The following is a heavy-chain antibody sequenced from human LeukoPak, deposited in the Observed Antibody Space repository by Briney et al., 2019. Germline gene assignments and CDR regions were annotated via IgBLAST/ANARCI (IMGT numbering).Heavy chain of an antibody. CDR1: GGSISSGGYY. D-gene: IGHD3-3*01. V-gene: IGHV4-61*08. CDR2: IYYSGST. CDR3: ARADRKPLWSGPRAFDY. Sequence: SETLSLTCTVSGGSISSGGYYWSWIRQPPGKGLEWIGYIYYSGSTNYNPSLKSRVTISVDTSKNQSSLKLSSVTAADTAVYYCARADRKPLWSGPRAFDYWGQGTLVTVSS. J-gene: IGHJ4*02.